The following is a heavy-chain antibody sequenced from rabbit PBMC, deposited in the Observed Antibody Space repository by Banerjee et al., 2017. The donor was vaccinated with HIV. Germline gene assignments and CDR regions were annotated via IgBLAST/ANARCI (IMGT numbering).Heavy chain of an antibody. CDR3: ARGVYIGGTIPTYFNL. CDR1: GFDFSSNA. CDR2: IYGGGNTDS. J-gene: IGHJ4*01. Sequence: QEQLVESGGGLVQPEGSLTLTCKASGFDFSSNAMCWVRQAPGKGLEWIACIYGGGNTDSYYATWAKGRFTISKTSSTTVTLQMTSLTAADTATYFCARGVYIGGTIPTYFNLWGPGTLVTVS. V-gene: IGHV1S45*01. D-gene: IGHD1-1*01.